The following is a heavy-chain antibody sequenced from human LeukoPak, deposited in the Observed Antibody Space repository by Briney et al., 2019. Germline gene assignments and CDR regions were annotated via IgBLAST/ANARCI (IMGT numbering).Heavy chain of an antibody. CDR3: SRVGGSSDFDS. V-gene: IGHV3-23*01. Sequence: PGGSLRLSCAASGFTFSSYAMSWVRQAPGKGLEWVSAISGSGGTTYFADSVRGRFTISRDNSKNTVYLQMNNLRVDDSAVYYCSRVGGSSDFDSWGQGTLVTVSS. D-gene: IGHD6-6*01. J-gene: IGHJ4*02. CDR1: GFTFSSYA. CDR2: ISGSGGTT.